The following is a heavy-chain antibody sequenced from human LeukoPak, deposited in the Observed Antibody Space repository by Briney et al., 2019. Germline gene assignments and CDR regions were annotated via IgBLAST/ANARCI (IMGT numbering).Heavy chain of an antibody. CDR1: GGSISSGGYY. D-gene: IGHD3-22*01. Sequence: PSETLSLTCTVSGGSISSGGYYWSWSRQHPGKGLEWIGYIYYSGSTYYNPSLKSRVTISVDTSKNQFSLKLSSVTAADTAVYYCARAKGRYYYDSSGYRYYFDYWGQGTLVTVSS. CDR3: ARAKGRYYYDSSGYRYYFDY. J-gene: IGHJ4*02. CDR2: IYYSGST. V-gene: IGHV4-31*03.